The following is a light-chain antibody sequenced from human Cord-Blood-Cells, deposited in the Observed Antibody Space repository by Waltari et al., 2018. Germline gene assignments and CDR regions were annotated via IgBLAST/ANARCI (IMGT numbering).Light chain of an antibody. V-gene: IGKV3-11*01. Sequence: EFVLTPSPATLSFSPGERATHSCRASQSVSSYFTWYQQKPGQAPMLLIYDASNRATGIPARFSGSGSGTDFTLTISSLEPEDFAVYYCQQRSNWPTFGGGTKVEIK. CDR1: QSVSSY. J-gene: IGKJ4*01. CDR3: QQRSNWPT. CDR2: DAS.